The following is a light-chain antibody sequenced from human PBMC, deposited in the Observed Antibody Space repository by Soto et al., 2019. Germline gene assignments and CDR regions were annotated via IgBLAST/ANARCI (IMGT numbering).Light chain of an antibody. CDR3: QQSFHTPYT. V-gene: IGKV1-39*01. Sequence: DIQMSQSPSSLSASVGDSVTISCRASQNINKNLNWYQQKSGKAPSLLIYEASTFQSGVPSRFSGRGSGTDFTLAITNLQPEDFATYYCQQSFHTPYTFGQGTKLEI. CDR1: QNINKN. J-gene: IGKJ2*01. CDR2: EAS.